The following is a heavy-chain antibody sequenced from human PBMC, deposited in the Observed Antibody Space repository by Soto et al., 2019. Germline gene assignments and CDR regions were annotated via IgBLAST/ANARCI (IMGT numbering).Heavy chain of an antibody. D-gene: IGHD6-6*01. CDR2: ISYDGSNK. J-gene: IGHJ6*02. Sequence: GGSLRLSCAASGFTFSSYAMHWVLQAPGKGLEWVAVISYDGSNKYYADSVKGRFTISRDNSKNTLYLQMNSLRAEDTAVYYCAREYSSSATHHKFYYYYYYGMDVWGQGT. V-gene: IGHV3-30-3*01. CDR1: GFTFSSYA. CDR3: AREYSSSATHHKFYYYYYYGMDV.